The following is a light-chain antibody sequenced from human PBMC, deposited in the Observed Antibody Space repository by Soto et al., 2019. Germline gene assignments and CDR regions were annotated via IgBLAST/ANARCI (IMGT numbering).Light chain of an antibody. Sequence: EIVMTQSPATLSVSPGERATLSCRASQSVSTSLAWYQQKPGHAPRLLISGASTRATGIPARFSGSVSETEFTLTISSMQSEDFAVYYCQQYNNWWTFGQGTQVEIK. CDR1: QSVSTS. CDR2: GAS. CDR3: QQYNNWWT. V-gene: IGKV3-15*01. J-gene: IGKJ1*01.